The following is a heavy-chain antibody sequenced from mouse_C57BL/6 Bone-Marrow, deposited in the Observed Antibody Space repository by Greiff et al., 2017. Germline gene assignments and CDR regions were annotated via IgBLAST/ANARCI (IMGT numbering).Heavy chain of an antibody. CDR2: INPGSGVT. Sequence: QVQLQQSGAELVRPGTSVKVSCKASGYAFTNYLIEWVKQRPGQGLEWIGVINPGSGVTNYNEKFKGKATLTADKSSSTAYMQLSSLTSEDSAVYCCARSRGAWFAYWGQGTLVTVSA. J-gene: IGHJ3*01. V-gene: IGHV1-54*01. CDR3: ARSRGAWFAY. CDR1: GYAFTNYL.